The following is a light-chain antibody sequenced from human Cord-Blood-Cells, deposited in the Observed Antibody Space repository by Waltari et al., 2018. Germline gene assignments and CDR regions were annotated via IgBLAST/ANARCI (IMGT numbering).Light chain of an antibody. J-gene: IGLJ1*01. CDR3: CSYAGSSTSLV. CDR1: SSNVGSYNP. CDR2: EVS. Sequence: QSALTQPASVSGSPGKSITISCTGPSSNVGSYNPVSWYQQHPGKAPKLMIYEVSKRPSGVSNRFSGSKSGNTASLTISGLQAEDEADYYCCSYAGSSTSLVFGTGTKVTVL. V-gene: IGLV2-23*02.